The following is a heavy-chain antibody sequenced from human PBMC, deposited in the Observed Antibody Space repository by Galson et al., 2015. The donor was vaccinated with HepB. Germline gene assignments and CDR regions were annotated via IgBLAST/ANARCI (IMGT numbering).Heavy chain of an antibody. CDR3: AKTSYDFWSGYFENNWFDP. D-gene: IGHD3-3*01. CDR1: GFTFSSYG. CDR2: ISYDGSNK. V-gene: IGHV3-30*18. Sequence: SLRLSCAASGFTFSSYGMHWVRQAPGKGLEWVAVISYDGSNKYYADSVKGRFTISRDNSKNTLYLQMNSLRAEDTAVYYCAKTSYDFWSGYFENNWFDPWGQGTLVTVSS. J-gene: IGHJ5*02.